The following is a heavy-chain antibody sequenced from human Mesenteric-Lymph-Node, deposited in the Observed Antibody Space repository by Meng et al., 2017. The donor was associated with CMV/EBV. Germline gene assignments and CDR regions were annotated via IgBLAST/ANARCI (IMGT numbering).Heavy chain of an antibody. J-gene: IGHJ4*02. CDR3: ARGSITGNGDYFDY. V-gene: IGHV3-21*04. D-gene: IGHD1-20*01. CDR2: ISSSSSYI. CDR1: GFTFSSYS. Sequence: GESLKISCAASGFTFSSYSMNWVRQAPGKGLEWVSSISSSSSYIYYADSVKGRFTIYRDNAKNSLFLQMNSLGAEDTAVYYCARGSITGNGDYFDYWGQGTLVTVSS.